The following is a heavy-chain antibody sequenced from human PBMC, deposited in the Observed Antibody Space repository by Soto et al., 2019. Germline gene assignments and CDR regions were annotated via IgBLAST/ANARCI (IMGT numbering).Heavy chain of an antibody. CDR2: ISSSNSYT. V-gene: IGHV3-11*05. D-gene: IGHD3-9*01. CDR1: GFTFSDYY. J-gene: IGHJ3*02. Sequence: VQLVESGGGLVKPGGSLRLSCAASGFTFSDYYMSWIRQAPGKGLEWVSYISSSNSYTNYADSVKGRFTISRDNAKNSLYLQMNSLRAEDTAVYYCARDADILPGSDAFDIWGQGTMVTVSS. CDR3: ARDADILPGSDAFDI.